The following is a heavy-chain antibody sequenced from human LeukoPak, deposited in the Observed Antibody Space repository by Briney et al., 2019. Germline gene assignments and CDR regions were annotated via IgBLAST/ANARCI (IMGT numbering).Heavy chain of an antibody. D-gene: IGHD2-21*02. CDR2: INWNGDNT. Sequence: GGSLRLSCAASGFTFDDYGMNWVRQAPGKGLEWVSGINWNGDNTNYGDSVKGRFTISRDNAKNSLYLQMNSLRAEDAAVYYCARVGGELLGYYYYMDVWGKGTTVTVSS. CDR3: ARVGGELLGYYYYMDV. J-gene: IGHJ6*03. V-gene: IGHV3-20*04. CDR1: GFTFDDYG.